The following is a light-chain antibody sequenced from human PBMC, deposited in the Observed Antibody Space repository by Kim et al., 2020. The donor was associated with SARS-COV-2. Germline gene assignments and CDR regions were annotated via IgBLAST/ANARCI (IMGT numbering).Light chain of an antibody. Sequence: RATINFKSSQSVLYSANNKNYLAWYQQKAGQSPKLLIYWASTRESGVSDRFSGSGSGTDFTLTISSLQTEDVAVYYCQQNYNFPLTFGGGTKVEIK. CDR2: WAS. CDR1: QSVLYSANNKNY. CDR3: QQNYNFPLT. J-gene: IGKJ4*01. V-gene: IGKV4-1*01.